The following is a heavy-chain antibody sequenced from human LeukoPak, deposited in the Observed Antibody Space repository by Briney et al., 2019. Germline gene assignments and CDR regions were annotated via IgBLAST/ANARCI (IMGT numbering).Heavy chain of an antibody. V-gene: IGHV3-23*01. CDR1: GFTFSSYA. D-gene: IGHD6-13*01. CDR3: AKDLYSSSWYGGYY. CDR2: ISGSGGST. Sequence: GGSLRLSCAASGFTFSSYAMSWVRQAPGKGLEWVSAISGSGGSTYYADSVKGRFTISRDNSKNTLYLQMNSLRADDTAVYYCAKDLYSSSWYGGYYWGQGTLVTVSS. J-gene: IGHJ4*02.